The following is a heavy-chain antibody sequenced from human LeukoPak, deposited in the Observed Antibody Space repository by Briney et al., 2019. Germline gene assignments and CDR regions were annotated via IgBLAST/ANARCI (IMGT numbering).Heavy chain of an antibody. CDR3: ARGGGSGSYYKRDWFDP. CDR2: MNPNSGNT. CDR1: GYTFTSYD. Sequence: GASVKVSCKASGYTFTSYDINWVRQATGQGREWMGWMNPNSGNTGYAQKFQGRVTMTRNTSISTAYMELSSLRSEDTAVYYCARGGGSGSYYKRDWFDPWGQGTLVTVSS. V-gene: IGHV1-8*01. J-gene: IGHJ5*02. D-gene: IGHD3-10*01.